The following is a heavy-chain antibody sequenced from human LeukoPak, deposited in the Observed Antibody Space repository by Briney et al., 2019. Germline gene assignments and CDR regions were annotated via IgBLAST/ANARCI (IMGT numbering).Heavy chain of an antibody. J-gene: IGHJ4*02. Sequence: PGGSLRLSCAASGFIFSNYWMSWVRQAPGKGLEWVANIKQDGSEKYYVDSVKGRFTISRDNAKNSLYLQMNSLRAEDTAVYYCARDRNYITSYWGQGTLVTVSS. CDR1: GFIFSNYW. D-gene: IGHD1-7*01. CDR2: IKQDGSEK. CDR3: ARDRNYITSY. V-gene: IGHV3-7*01.